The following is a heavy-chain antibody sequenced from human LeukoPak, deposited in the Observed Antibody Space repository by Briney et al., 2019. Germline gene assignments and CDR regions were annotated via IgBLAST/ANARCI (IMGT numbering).Heavy chain of an antibody. Sequence: SETLSLTCTDSGGSLSSYYWSWIRQPPRKGLEWIGYIYYSGSTNYNPSLKSRVTISVDTSKKQFSLKLSSVTAADTAVYYCARDKRSYGMDVWGQGTTVTVSS. V-gene: IGHV4-59*01. CDR1: GGSLSSYY. CDR3: ARDKRSYGMDV. J-gene: IGHJ6*02. CDR2: IYYSGST.